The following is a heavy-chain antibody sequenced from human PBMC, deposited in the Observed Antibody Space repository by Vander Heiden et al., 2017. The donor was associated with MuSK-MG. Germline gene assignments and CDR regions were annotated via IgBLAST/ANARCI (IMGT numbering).Heavy chain of an antibody. V-gene: IGHV3-23*01. Sequence: EVQLLESGGGLVQPGGSLRLPCANSGFTFRRYAMTWVRQAPGKGLEWVSAISESGDSTYYADSAKGRFTISRDNSKNTLYLQLNGLRAEDTAVYYCTRGYSAFDYWGQGTLVTVSS. D-gene: IGHD1-26*01. CDR1: GFTFRRYA. J-gene: IGHJ4*02. CDR2: ISESGDST. CDR3: TRGYSAFDY.